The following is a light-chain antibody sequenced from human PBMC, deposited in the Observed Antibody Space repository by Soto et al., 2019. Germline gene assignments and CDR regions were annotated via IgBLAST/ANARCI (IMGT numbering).Light chain of an antibody. J-gene: IGLJ1*01. V-gene: IGLV2-11*01. CDR1: SSDVGGYSY. CDR2: DVN. Sequence: QSALTQPRSVSGSPGHSVTISCTGTSSDVGGYSYVSWYQQHPGKAPKLMISDVNKRPSGVPDRFSGSKFGNTASLTISGLQAEDEADYYCCSYAGACTYVFGSGTKLTVL. CDR3: CSYAGACTYV.